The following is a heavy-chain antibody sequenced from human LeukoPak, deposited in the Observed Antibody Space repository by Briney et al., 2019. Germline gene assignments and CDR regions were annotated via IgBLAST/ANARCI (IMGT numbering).Heavy chain of an antibody. J-gene: IGHJ4*02. V-gene: IGHV1-46*01. D-gene: IGHD3-22*01. Sequence: GASVTVSCKASGYTFTSYYMHWVRQAPRQGLEWMGIINPSGGSTSYAQKFHGRVTMTRDTSTSTVYMELSSLRSEDTAVYYCARVGYYDSSGYYSPQKSFDYWGQGTLVTVSS. CDR3: ARVGYYDSSGYYSPQKSFDY. CDR1: GYTFTSYY. CDR2: INPSGGST.